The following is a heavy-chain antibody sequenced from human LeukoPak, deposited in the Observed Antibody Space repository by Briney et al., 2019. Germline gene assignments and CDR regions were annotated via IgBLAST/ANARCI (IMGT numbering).Heavy chain of an antibody. CDR2: IIPILGIA. V-gene: IGHV1-69*02. CDR1: GYTFTGYY. J-gene: IGHJ4*02. Sequence: GASVKVSCKASGYTFTGYYMHWVRQAPGQGLEWMGRIIPILGIANYAQKFQGRVTITADKSTSTAYMELSSLRSEDTAVYYCARQAMVTPHTGFDYWGQGTLVTVSS. D-gene: IGHD5-18*01. CDR3: ARQAMVTPHTGFDY.